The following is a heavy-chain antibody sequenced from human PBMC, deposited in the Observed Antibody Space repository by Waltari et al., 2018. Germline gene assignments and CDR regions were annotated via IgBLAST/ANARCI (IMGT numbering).Heavy chain of an antibody. D-gene: IGHD3-22*01. V-gene: IGHV3-23*01. J-gene: IGHJ4*02. CDR2: ISDSGVIT. CDR1: GFNLIGHA. Sequence: EVHLLESGGGLAQPGGSLRLSFSASGFNLIGHAMSWVRQAPGKGLEWVSGISDSGVITKYADSVKGRFTVSRDNSKNTVFLQLNSLRAEDTAIYYCARHLYSIDYLELGNWGQGTLVTVSS. CDR3: ARHLYSIDYLELGN.